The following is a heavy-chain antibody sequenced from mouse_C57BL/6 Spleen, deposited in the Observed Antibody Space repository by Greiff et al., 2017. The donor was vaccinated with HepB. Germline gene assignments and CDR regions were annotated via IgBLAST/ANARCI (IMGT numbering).Heavy chain of an antibody. CDR3: AGWSQAWFAY. V-gene: IGHV1-26*01. CDR1: GYTFTDYY. J-gene: IGHJ3*01. CDR2: INPNNGGT. Sequence: EVQLQQSGPELVKPGASVKISCKASGYTFTDYYMNWVKQSHGKSLEWIGDINPNNGGTSYKQKFKGKATLTVDKSSSTAYMELRSLTSEDSAVYYCAGWSQAWFAYWGQGTLVTVSA.